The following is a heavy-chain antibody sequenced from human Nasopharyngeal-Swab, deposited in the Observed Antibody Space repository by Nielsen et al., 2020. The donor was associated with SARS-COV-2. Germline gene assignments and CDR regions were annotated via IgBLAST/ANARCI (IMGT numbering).Heavy chain of an antibody. V-gene: IGHV3-73*01. CDR2: VRSKGNNYAT. CDR3: TRCGGGCYSGRDY. J-gene: IGHJ4*02. CDR1: GFTFSDSA. D-gene: IGHD2-15*01. Sequence: GESLKISCAASGFTFSDSAIHWVRQASGKGLEWVGRVRSKGNNYATAYSASVQGRFIIFRDDPTNTAYLQMNSLKTEDTAVYYCTRCGGGCYSGRDYWGQGTLVTVSS.